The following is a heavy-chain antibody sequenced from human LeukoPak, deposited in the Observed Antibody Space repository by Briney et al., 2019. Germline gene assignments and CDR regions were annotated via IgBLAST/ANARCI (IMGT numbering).Heavy chain of an antibody. CDR2: ISSSSTYI. CDR3: ARETRKTFGY. Sequence: GGSLRLSCAASGFTFSSYSMNWVRPAPGKGLEWISSISSSSTYIYYADSVKGRFTISRDNAKNSLYLQINSLKAEDTAVYYCARETRKTFGYWGQGTLVTVSS. J-gene: IGHJ4*02. V-gene: IGHV3-21*01. D-gene: IGHD1-14*01. CDR1: GFTFSSYS.